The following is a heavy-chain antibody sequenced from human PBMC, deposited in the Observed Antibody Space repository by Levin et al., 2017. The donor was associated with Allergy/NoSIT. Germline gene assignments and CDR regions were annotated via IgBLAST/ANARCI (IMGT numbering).Heavy chain of an antibody. CDR1: GGSISSSSYY. J-gene: IGHJ5*02. CDR2: IYYSGST. D-gene: IGHD2-15*01. CDR3: ARQMDIVVVVAADAQGWFDP. V-gene: IGHV4-39*01. Sequence: SQTLSLTCTVSGGSISSSSYYWGWIRQPPGKGLEWIGSIYYSGSTYYNPSLKSRVTISVDTSKNQFSLKLSSVTAADTAVYYCARQMDIVVVVAADAQGWFDPWGQGTLVTVSS.